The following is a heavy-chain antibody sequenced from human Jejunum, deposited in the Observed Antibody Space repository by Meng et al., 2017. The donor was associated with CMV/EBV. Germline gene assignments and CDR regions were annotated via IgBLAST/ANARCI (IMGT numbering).Heavy chain of an antibody. D-gene: IGHD4-17*01. CDR2: ISDSGGST. V-gene: IGHV3-23*01. J-gene: IGHJ6*02. Sequence: FSSYAMSWVRQAPGKGPEWVSTISDSGGSTYFADSVKGRFTISRDNSKNTLFLQINSLRAEDTAVYFCAKLYGDLDNYYYYGMDVWGQGTTVTVSS. CDR1: FSSYA. CDR3: AKLYGDLDNYYYYGMDV.